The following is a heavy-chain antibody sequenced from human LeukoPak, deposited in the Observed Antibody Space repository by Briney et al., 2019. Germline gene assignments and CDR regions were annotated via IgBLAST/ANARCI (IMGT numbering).Heavy chain of an antibody. D-gene: IGHD5-18*01. CDR2: INPSGGST. CDR1: GYTFTSHY. Sequence: GASVKVSCKASGYTFTSHYMHWVRQAPGQGLEWMGRINPSGGSTTYAQRFQGRVTMTRDTSTSTVYMELSSLRSEDRAVYFCARDADTATIIYWYFDLWGRGTLVTVSS. CDR3: ARDADTATIIYWYFDL. V-gene: IGHV1-46*01. J-gene: IGHJ2*01.